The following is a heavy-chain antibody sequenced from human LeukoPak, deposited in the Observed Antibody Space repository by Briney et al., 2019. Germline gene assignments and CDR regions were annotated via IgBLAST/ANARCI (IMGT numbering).Heavy chain of an antibody. CDR2: IRRKADGGTT. CDR1: GFTFGDYA. Sequence: GGSLRLSCTASGFTFGDYAINWVRLVPGKGLEWVGRIRRKADGGTTEYAASVKGRFTISRDDSKGIAYLQMNSLKTEDTAVYYCTREDSSACIDYWGQGTLVTVSS. J-gene: IGHJ4*02. V-gene: IGHV3-49*04. CDR3: TREDSSACIDY. D-gene: IGHD6-19*01.